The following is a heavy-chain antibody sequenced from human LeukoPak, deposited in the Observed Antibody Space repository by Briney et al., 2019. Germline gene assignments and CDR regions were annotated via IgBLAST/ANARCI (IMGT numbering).Heavy chain of an antibody. V-gene: IGHV3-53*01. CDR2: IYSGGST. D-gene: IGHD6-6*01. J-gene: IGHJ4*02. CDR3: ARGGSSSADY. Sequence: GGSLRLSCAASGFTVNSNYMSWVRQAPGKGLEWVSVIYSGGSTYYADSVKGRFTISRDSSKNTLYLQMNSLRAEDTAVYYCARGGSSSADYWGQETLVTVSS. CDR1: GFTVNSNY.